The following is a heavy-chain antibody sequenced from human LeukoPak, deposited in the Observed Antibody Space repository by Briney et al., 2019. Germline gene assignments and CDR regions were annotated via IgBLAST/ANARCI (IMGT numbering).Heavy chain of an antibody. CDR1: GFTFSSYS. CDR2: ISSSSSYT. Sequence: PGGSLRLSCAASGFTFSSYSMNSVRQAPGKGLEWVSSISSSSSYTYYAASVKGRFTISGDNAKNSLYLQMNSLRAEDTAVYYCARDRWVPRCSSTSCGFDYWGQGTLVTVSS. D-gene: IGHD2-2*01. CDR3: ARDRWVPRCSSTSCGFDY. J-gene: IGHJ4*02. V-gene: IGHV3-21*01.